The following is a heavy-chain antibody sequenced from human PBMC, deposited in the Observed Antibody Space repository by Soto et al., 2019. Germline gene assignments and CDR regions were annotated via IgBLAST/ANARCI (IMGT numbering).Heavy chain of an antibody. CDR3: ALATCSGGSGYETYYYYGMDV. J-gene: IGHJ6*02. CDR2: FDPDDGET. V-gene: IGHV1-24*01. D-gene: IGHD2-15*01. Sequence: QVQLVQSGAEVKKPGASVKVSCKVSGYTLTELSMHWVRQAPGKGLEWMGGFDPDDGETIYAQKFQGRVTMTEDTSTDTAYMERSSLRSEDTAVYYCALATCSGGSGYETYYYYGMDVWGQGTTVTFSS. CDR1: GYTLTELS.